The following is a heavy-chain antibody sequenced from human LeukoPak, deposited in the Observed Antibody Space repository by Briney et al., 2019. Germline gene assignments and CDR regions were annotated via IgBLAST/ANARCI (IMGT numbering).Heavy chain of an antibody. CDR1: GFTFSSYS. V-gene: IGHV3-48*04. CDR3: ARDRGLSYYGSGGDY. CDR2: ISSSSSTI. D-gene: IGHD3-10*01. Sequence: PGGSLRLSCAASGFTFSSYSMNWVRQAPGKGLEWVSYISSSSSTIYYADSVKGRFTISRDNAKNSLYLQMNSLRAEDTAVYYCARDRGLSYYGSGGDYWGQGTLVTVSS. J-gene: IGHJ4*02.